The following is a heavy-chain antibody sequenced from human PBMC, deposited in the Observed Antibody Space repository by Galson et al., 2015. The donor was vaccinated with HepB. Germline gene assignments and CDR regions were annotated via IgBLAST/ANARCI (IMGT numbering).Heavy chain of an antibody. V-gene: IGHV3-53*01. Sequence: SLRLSCAASGFTVSRNYMSWVRQAPGKGLEWVSVIYSGGSTYYADSVKGRFTISRDNSKNTLYLQMNSLRAEDTAVYYCARGWELLPYDYWGQGTLVTVSS. CDR1: GFTVSRNY. CDR3: ARGWELLPYDY. CDR2: IYSGGST. J-gene: IGHJ4*02. D-gene: IGHD1-26*01.